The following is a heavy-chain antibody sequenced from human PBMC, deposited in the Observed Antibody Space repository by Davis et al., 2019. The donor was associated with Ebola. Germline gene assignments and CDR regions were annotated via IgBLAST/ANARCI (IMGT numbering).Heavy chain of an antibody. V-gene: IGHV4-39*01. CDR3: ASLLTYYYDSSGYYLLYYFDY. J-gene: IGHJ4*02. CDR2: IYYSGST. D-gene: IGHD3-22*01. Sequence: MPGGSLRLSCAVYGGSISSSSYYWGWIRQPPGKGLEWIGSIYYSGSTYYNPSLKSRVTISVDTSKNQFSLKLSSVTAADTAVYYCASLLTYYYDSSGYYLLYYFDYWGQGTLVTVSS. CDR1: GGSISSSSYY.